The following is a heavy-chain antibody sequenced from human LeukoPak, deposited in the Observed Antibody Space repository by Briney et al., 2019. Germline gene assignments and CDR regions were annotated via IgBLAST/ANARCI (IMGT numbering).Heavy chain of an antibody. V-gene: IGHV2-5*02. D-gene: IGHD4-17*01. CDR1: GFSLSTSGVG. CDR2: IYWDDDK. CDR3: ARYCDAGLPRNAFDI. J-gene: IGHJ3*02. Sequence: SGPTLVKPTQTLTLTCTFSGFSLSTSGVGVGWIRQPPGKALEWLALIYWDDDKRYSSSLKSRVTITEDTSRNQVALTMIDMDPVDTATYYCARYCDAGLPRNAFDIWGQGTMVTVSS.